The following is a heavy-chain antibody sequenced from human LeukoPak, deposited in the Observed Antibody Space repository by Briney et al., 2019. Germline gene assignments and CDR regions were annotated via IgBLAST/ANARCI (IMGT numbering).Heavy chain of an antibody. D-gene: IGHD5-18*01. V-gene: IGHV3-23*01. CDR1: GLTFSNYA. Sequence: GGSLRLSCEASGLTFSNYAMSWVRQAPGKGLEWVSAISGSGDSTFDADSVKGRFTISRDNFKNTLYLQMNSLRAEDTAIYYCASSGYNYGTSYFAYWGQGTLVTVSS. CDR3: ASSGYNYGTSYFAY. CDR2: ISGSGDST. J-gene: IGHJ4*02.